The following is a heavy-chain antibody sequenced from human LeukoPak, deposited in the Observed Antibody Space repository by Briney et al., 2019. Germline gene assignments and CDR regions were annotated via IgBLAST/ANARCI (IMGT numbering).Heavy chain of an antibody. V-gene: IGHV4-34*01. Sequence: PSETLSLTCAVYGGSFSGYYWSWIRQPPGKGLEWIGEINHSGSTNYNPSLKSRVTISVDTSKNQFSLKLSSVTAADTAVYYCARETPIAVAGLDAFDIWGQGTMVTVSS. D-gene: IGHD6-19*01. CDR3: ARETPIAVAGLDAFDI. CDR2: INHSGST. J-gene: IGHJ3*02. CDR1: GGSFSGYY.